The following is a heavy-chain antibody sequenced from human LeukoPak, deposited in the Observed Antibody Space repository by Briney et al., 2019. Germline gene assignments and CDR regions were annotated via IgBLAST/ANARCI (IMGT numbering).Heavy chain of an antibody. CDR2: IKSKTDGGTT. J-gene: IGHJ5*02. CDR3: TTGSDRLRFLEWLPNGNWFDP. Sequence: GGSLRLSCAASGFTFSNAWMSWVRQAPGKGLEWVGRIKSKTDGGTTDYAAPVKCRFTISRDDSKNTLYLQMNSLKPEDTAVYYCTTGSDRLRFLEWLPNGNWFDPWGQGTLVTVSS. CDR1: GFTFSNAW. V-gene: IGHV3-15*01. D-gene: IGHD3-3*01.